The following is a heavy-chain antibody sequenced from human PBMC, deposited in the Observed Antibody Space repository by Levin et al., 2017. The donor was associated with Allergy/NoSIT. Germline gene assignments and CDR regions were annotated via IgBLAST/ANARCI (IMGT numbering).Heavy chain of an antibody. D-gene: IGHD3-10*01. CDR1: GFAFSSSW. CDR2: IKPDATEQ. J-gene: IGHJ4*02. CDR3: ASGGNFDN. Sequence: GGSLRLSCAASGFAFSSSWMTWVRQAPGKGLEWVANIKPDATEQNYVGSVKGRFTISRDNAKNSLYLQMNSLRDEDAAVYYCASGGNFDNWGQGALVTVSS. V-gene: IGHV3-7*02.